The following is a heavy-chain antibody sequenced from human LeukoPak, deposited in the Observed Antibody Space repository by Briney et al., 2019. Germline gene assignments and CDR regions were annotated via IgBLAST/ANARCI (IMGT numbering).Heavy chain of an antibody. V-gene: IGHV4-34*01. Sequence: PSETLSLTCAACGGSFSGYYWSWIRKPPGKGLEWIGEINHSGSTNYNPSLKSRVTISVDTSKNPFSLKLGSVTAADTAVYYCARGAVGSADDAFDIWGQGTMVTVSS. CDR2: INHSGST. CDR1: GGSFSGYY. CDR3: ARGAVGSADDAFDI. J-gene: IGHJ3*02. D-gene: IGHD2-15*01.